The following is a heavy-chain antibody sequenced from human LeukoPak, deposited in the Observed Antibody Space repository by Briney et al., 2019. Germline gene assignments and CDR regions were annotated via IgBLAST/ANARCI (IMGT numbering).Heavy chain of an antibody. Sequence: PGGSLRLSCAASGFIFNSYGMHWVRQAPGKGLEWVAFIRYDGSKKYYADSVKGRFTISRDNSKNTLYLQMNSLRAEDTAVYYCARDRNTDFWSGYYTNYCDYWGQGTLVTVSS. CDR3: ARDRNTDFWSGYYTNYCDY. D-gene: IGHD3-3*01. J-gene: IGHJ4*02. CDR1: GFIFNSYG. V-gene: IGHV3-30*02. CDR2: IRYDGSKK.